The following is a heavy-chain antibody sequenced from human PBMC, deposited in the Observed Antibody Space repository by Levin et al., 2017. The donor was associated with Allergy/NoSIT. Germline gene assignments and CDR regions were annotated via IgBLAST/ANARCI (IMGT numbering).Heavy chain of an antibody. CDR1: GFTFSSYA. CDR2: ISGRTTNT. Sequence: GESLKISCAASGFTFSSYAMSWDRQLPGKGLEWVSAISGRTTNTYYAESVEGRFTISRDNSKNTLFLQMNRLRVDDTGVYFCTKDLPAASSGSRFESWGRGVLVAVSS. D-gene: IGHD6-13*01. J-gene: IGHJ4*02. CDR3: TKDLPAASSGSRFES. V-gene: IGHV3-23*01.